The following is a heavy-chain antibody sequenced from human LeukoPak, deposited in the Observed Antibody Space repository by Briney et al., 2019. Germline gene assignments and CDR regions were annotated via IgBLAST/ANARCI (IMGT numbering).Heavy chain of an antibody. D-gene: IGHD3-16*01. J-gene: IGHJ4*02. CDR2: IYHSGST. Sequence: SQTLSLTCAVSGGSISSGGYSWSWIRQPPGKGLEWIGYIYHSGSTYYNPSLKSRVTISVDRSKNQFSLKLSSVTAADTAVYYCARVPSALGAPDYWGQGTLVTVSS. CDR1: GGSISSGGYS. V-gene: IGHV4-30-2*01. CDR3: ARVPSALGAPDY.